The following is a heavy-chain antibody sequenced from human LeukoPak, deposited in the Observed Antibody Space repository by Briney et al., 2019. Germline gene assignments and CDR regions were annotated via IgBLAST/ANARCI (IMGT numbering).Heavy chain of an antibody. CDR1: GYTFTNYG. CDR2: ISANNGET. D-gene: IGHD2-2*01. CDR3: ARVPPSAHQLLSSDY. J-gene: IGHJ4*02. V-gene: IGHV1-18*04. Sequence: ASVKVSCKASGYTFTNYGISWVRQAPGQGLEWMAWISANNGETRYAQNLQGRVTMTTDTSTSTAYMELRSLRSDDTAVSYCARVPPSAHQLLSSDYWGQGTPVTVSS.